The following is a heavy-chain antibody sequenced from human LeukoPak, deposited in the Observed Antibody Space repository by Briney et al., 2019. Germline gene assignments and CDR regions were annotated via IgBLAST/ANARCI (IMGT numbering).Heavy chain of an antibody. D-gene: IGHD2-2*01. CDR3: AKLDCKSTRCYAGAFDI. V-gene: IGHV3-30*02. CDR1: AFTFSSYW. Sequence: PGGSLRLSCAASAFTFSSYWMSWARQAPGKGLEWVAFIWYDGSNKYYADSVKGRFTISRDNSKNTLYLQMNSLRVEDTAVYYCAKLDCKSTRCYAGAFDIWGQGTMVTVSS. CDR2: IWYDGSNK. J-gene: IGHJ3*02.